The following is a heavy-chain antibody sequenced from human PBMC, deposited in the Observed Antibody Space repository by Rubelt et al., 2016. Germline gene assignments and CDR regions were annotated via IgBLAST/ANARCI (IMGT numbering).Heavy chain of an antibody. Sequence: EVQLVESGGGLVQPGGSLRLSCAASGFTFSDYYMSWVRQAPGKGLVWVSRINTDGSTTSYADPVKGRFAISRDNTKNTPYLQMNSLRAEDTAVYYCARVYSSSSFDYWGQGILVTVSS. CDR1: GFTFSDYY. CDR3: ARVYSSSSFDY. V-gene: IGHV3-74*02. D-gene: IGHD6-6*01. J-gene: IGHJ4*02. CDR2: INTDGSTT.